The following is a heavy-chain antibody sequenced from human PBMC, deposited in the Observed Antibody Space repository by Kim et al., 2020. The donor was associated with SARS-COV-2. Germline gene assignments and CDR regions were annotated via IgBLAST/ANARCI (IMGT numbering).Heavy chain of an antibody. J-gene: IGHJ5*02. Sequence: GGSLRLSCAASGFTFSSYDMHWVRQATGKGLEWVSAIGTAGDTYYPGSVKGRFTISRENAKNSLYLQMNSLRAGDTAVYYCARGAYGSGFEGWFDPWGQGTLVTVSS. D-gene: IGHD3-10*01. CDR3: ARGAYGSGFEGWFDP. V-gene: IGHV3-13*01. CDR2: IGTAGDT. CDR1: GFTFSSYD.